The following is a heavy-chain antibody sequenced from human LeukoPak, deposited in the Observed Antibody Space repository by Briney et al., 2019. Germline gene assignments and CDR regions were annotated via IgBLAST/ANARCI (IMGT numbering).Heavy chain of an antibody. CDR2: INPSGGST. J-gene: IGHJ6*02. CDR3: ARGPPVNIVYGLTYYYGMDV. V-gene: IGHV1-46*01. CDR1: GYTFTSYY. Sequence: GASVKVSCKASGYTFTSYYMHWVRQAPGQGLEWMGIINPSGGSTSYAQKFQGRVTMTRDTSTSTVYMELSSLRSEDTAVYYCARGPPVNIVYGLTYYYGMDVWGQGTTVTVSS. D-gene: IGHD5/OR15-5a*01.